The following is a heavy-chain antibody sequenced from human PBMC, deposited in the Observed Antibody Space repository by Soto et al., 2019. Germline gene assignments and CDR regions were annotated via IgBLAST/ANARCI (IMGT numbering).Heavy chain of an antibody. Sequence: SVKVSCKASGYTFTSSSYVISWVRQAPGQGLEWMGGIIPIFGTANYAQKFQGRVTITADESTSTAYMELSSLRSEDTAVYYCAKSNLTVTTSFDYYYYGMDVWGQGTTVTVSS. D-gene: IGHD4-17*01. CDR1: GYTFTSSSYV. CDR2: IIPIFGTA. J-gene: IGHJ6*02. V-gene: IGHV1-69*13. CDR3: AKSNLTVTTSFDYYYYGMDV.